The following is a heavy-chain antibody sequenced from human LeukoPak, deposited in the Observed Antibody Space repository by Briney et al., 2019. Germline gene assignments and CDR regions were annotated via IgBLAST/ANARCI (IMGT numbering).Heavy chain of an antibody. CDR1: GFTFSSYG. CDR3: AKDPGNYGDSYFDY. CDR2: ISYDGSNK. J-gene: IGHJ4*02. V-gene: IGHV3-30*18. D-gene: IGHD4-17*01. Sequence: PGGSLRPSCAASGFTFSSYGMHWVRQAPGKGLEWVAVISYDGSNKSYADSVKGRFTISRDKSKNTLYLQMNSLRPEDTAVYYCAKDPGNYGDSYFDYWGQGTLVTVSS.